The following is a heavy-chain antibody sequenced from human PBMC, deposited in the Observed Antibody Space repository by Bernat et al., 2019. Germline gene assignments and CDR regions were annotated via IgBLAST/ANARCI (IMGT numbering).Heavy chain of an antibody. CDR3: ATDLILEGSSLRDY. D-gene: IGHD6-13*01. Sequence: QVRLVQSGAEVKKPGASVKVSCRVFGYTLTELSMHWVRQAPGNGLEWMGGFDPEDGGPIYALNFQGRVTMTEDTSTDTAYMELNSLSSEDTAVYYWATDLILEGSSLRDYWGQGTLVTVSS. J-gene: IGHJ4*02. CDR1: GYTLTELS. V-gene: IGHV1-24*01. CDR2: FDPEDGGP.